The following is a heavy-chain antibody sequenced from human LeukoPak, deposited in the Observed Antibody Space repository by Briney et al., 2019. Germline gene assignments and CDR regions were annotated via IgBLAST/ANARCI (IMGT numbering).Heavy chain of an antibody. J-gene: IGHJ4*02. CDR3: ARLPPYSSSWYFDY. D-gene: IGHD6-13*01. CDR1: GGSTTNSSYY. Sequence: KPSETLSLTCTVSGGSTTNSSYYWAWIRQPPGKGLEWIGCFYHSGSTYHNPSLKSRVTISVDTSKNQFSLRLSSVTAADTAVYYCARLPPYSSSWYFDYWGQGTLVTVSS. V-gene: IGHV4-39*07. CDR2: FYHSGST.